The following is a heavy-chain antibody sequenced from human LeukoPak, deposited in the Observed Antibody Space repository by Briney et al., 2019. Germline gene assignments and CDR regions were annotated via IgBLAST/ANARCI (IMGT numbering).Heavy chain of an antibody. Sequence: PSETLSFTCTVSGGSISSGGYYWSWIRQHPGKGLEWIGYIYYSGSTYYNPSLKSRVTISVDTSKNQFSLKLSSVSAADTAVYYCAREYCSSTSCQADYWGQGTLVTVSS. V-gene: IGHV4-31*03. J-gene: IGHJ4*02. D-gene: IGHD2-2*01. CDR1: GGSISSGGYY. CDR3: AREYCSSTSCQADY. CDR2: IYYSGST.